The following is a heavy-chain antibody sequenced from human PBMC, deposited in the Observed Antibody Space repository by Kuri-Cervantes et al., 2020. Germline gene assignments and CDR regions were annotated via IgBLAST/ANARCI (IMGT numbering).Heavy chain of an antibody. Sequence: ASVKVSCKASGYTFTSYGISWMRQAPGQGLEWMGWISAYNGNTNYAQKFQGRVTMTRDTSISTAYMELSRLRSDDTAVYYCARDSERESGGDSWFDPWGQGTLVTVSS. CDR2: ISAYNGNT. V-gene: IGHV1-18*01. CDR1: GYTFTSYG. J-gene: IGHJ5*02. D-gene: IGHD1-26*01. CDR3: ARDSERESGGDSWFDP.